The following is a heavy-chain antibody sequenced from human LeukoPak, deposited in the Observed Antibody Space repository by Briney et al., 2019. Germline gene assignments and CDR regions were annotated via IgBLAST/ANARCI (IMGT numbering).Heavy chain of an antibody. CDR2: VNPNSGDT. J-gene: IGHJ5*01. Sequence: ASVKVSCKASGYTFTGYYLHWVRQAPGQGLEWMGCVNPNSGDTNYAQKFQGSVTMTRDTSISTVYMELSRLRSDDTAVYYCARASGSYRWFDSWGQGTLVTVSS. V-gene: IGHV1-2*02. CDR1: GYTFTGYY. CDR3: ARASGSYRWFDS. D-gene: IGHD1-26*01.